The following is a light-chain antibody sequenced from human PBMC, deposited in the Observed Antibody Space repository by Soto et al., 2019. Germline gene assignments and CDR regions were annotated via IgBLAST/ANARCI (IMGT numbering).Light chain of an antibody. V-gene: IGLV2-14*01. CDR2: EVS. CDR1: SSDVGGYNY. CDR3: ISYTGSSTPYVV. J-gene: IGLJ2*01. Sequence: QSALTQPASVSGSPGQSITISCTGTSSDVGGYNYVSWYQQHPGKAHKLMICEVSNRPSGVSNLFSGSKSGNTAYLTISGLQAKDEADYYCISYTGSSTPYVVFGGGTKLTVL.